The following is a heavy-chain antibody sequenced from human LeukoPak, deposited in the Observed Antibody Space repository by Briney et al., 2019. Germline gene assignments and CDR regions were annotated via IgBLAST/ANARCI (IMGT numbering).Heavy chain of an antibody. J-gene: IGHJ3*02. Sequence: SETLSLTCTVSGGSISSYYWSWIRQPAGKGLEWIGRIYNSGSTNYNPSLRSRVAMSVDTSKNQSSLKLSSVTAADTAVYYCARVGQGGFDIWGQGTVVTVSS. V-gene: IGHV4-4*07. CDR2: IYNSGST. CDR3: ARVGQGGFDI. CDR1: GGSISSYY. D-gene: IGHD1-26*01.